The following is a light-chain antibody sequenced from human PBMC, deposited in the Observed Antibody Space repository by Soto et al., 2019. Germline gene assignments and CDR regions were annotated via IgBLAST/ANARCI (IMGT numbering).Light chain of an antibody. V-gene: IGKV3-11*01. J-gene: IGKJ1*01. CDR1: QSVSSY. CDR3: QQRT. Sequence: EIVLTQSPATLSLSPGERATLSCRASQSVSSYLAWYQQKPGQAPRLLIYDASNRATGIPARFSGSGSGTDFTPTISSLEPEDLAVYYCQQRTFGQGTKVDIK. CDR2: DAS.